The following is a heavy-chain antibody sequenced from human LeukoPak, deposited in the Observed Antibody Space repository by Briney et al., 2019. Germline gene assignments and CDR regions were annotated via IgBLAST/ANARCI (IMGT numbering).Heavy chain of an antibody. CDR2: ISAYNGNT. CDR3: ARDYYDSSGYYYFDY. Sequence: ASVKVSCKASGYTFTSYGISWVRPAPGQGLGWMGWISAYNGNTNYAQKLQGRVTMTPDTSTSTAYMELGSLRSNDTAVYYCARDYYDSSGYYYFDYWGQGTLVTVSS. J-gene: IGHJ4*02. CDR1: GYTFTSYG. D-gene: IGHD3-22*01. V-gene: IGHV1-18*01.